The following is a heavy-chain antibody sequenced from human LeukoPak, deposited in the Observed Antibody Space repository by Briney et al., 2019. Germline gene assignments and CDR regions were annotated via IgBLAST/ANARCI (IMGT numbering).Heavy chain of an antibody. Sequence: PSETLSLTCTVSGGSISSSSYYWGWIRQPPGKGLEWIGSIYYSGSTYYNPSLKSRVTISVDTSKNQFSLKLSSVTAADTAVHYCARHVDLYWFDPWGQGTLVTVSS. CDR2: IYYSGST. CDR1: GGSISSSSYY. CDR3: ARHVDLYWFDP. D-gene: IGHD5-12*01. V-gene: IGHV4-39*07. J-gene: IGHJ5*02.